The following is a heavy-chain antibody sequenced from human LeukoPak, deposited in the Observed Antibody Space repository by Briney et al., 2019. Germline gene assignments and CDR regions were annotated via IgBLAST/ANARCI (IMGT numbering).Heavy chain of an antibody. CDR3: ARGGDRSGYYYSY. D-gene: IGHD3-22*01. V-gene: IGHV4-59*12. J-gene: IGHJ4*02. CDR1: GGSITSYY. CDR2: LYYSVGT. Sequence: SETLSLTCTVSGGSITSYYWGWIRQPPGKGLEWIGYLYYSVGTNYNPSLKSRVTISGDTSKNQFSLRLTSVTAADTAVYYCARGGDRSGYYYSYWGQGTLVTVSS.